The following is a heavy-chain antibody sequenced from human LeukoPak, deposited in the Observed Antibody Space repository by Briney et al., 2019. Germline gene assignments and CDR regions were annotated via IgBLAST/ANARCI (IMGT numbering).Heavy chain of an antibody. CDR1: GFTFSSYE. Sequence: GGSLRLSCVASGFTFSSYEMNWVRQAPGKGLEWLSYIGSSDSTTHYAHSVKGRFTISRDNAKNSLYLQMNSLRVEDTAVYYCARDGTPNYSSGWVYMDVWGEGSTVTISS. D-gene: IGHD6-25*01. CDR3: ARDGTPNYSSGWVYMDV. V-gene: IGHV3-48*03. J-gene: IGHJ6*03. CDR2: IGSSDSTT.